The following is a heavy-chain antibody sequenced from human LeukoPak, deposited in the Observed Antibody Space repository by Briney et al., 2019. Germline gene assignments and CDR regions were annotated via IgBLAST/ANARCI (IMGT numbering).Heavy chain of an antibody. V-gene: IGHV4-34*01. D-gene: IGHD4-17*01. CDR1: GGSFSGYY. J-gene: IGHJ5*02. CDR2: INHSGST. Sequence: EPSETLSLTCAVYGGSFSGYYWSWIRQPPGKGLEWIGEINHSGSTNYNPSLKSRVTISVDTSKNQFSLKLSSVTAADTAVYYCARARTTVTTFGWFDPWGQGTLVTVSS. CDR3: ARARTTVTTFGWFDP.